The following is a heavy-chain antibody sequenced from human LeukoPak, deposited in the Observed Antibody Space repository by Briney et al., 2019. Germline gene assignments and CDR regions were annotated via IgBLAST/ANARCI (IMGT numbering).Heavy chain of an antibody. CDR1: GYTFTSYG. Sequence: ASVKVSCKASGYTFTSYGISWVRQAPGQGLEWMGWISDYNGNTNYAQKLQGRVTMTPDTSTSTAYMELRRLRSDYTAVYYCTRDSSGYSWWGQGTLVTVSS. D-gene: IGHD3-22*01. J-gene: IGHJ4*02. V-gene: IGHV1-18*01. CDR3: TRDSSGYSW. CDR2: ISDYNGNT.